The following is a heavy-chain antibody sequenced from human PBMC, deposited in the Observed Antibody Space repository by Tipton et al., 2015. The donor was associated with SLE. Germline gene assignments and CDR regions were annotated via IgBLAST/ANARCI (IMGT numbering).Heavy chain of an antibody. V-gene: IGHV4-59*01. CDR3: ARTAISGAVGWYFDL. CDR1: GGSMSTYY. Sequence: TLSLTCTVSGGSMSTYYWSWIRQPPGKGLYWIGYIYYSGSTNYNPSLKSRVTISVDTSKNQFSLKLSSVTAADTALYYCARTAISGAVGWYFDLWGRGPLVTVSS. CDR2: IYYSGST. J-gene: IGHJ2*01. D-gene: IGHD2-15*01.